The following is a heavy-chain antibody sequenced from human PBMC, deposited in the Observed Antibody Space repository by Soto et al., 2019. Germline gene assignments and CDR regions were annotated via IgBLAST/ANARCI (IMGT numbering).Heavy chain of an antibody. CDR3: AREHTGQYYYYYYMDV. D-gene: IGHD2-21*01. CDR1: GFTFSDYY. V-gene: IGHV3-11*01. CDR2: ISSSGSTI. J-gene: IGHJ6*03. Sequence: GGSLRLSCAASGFTFSDYYMSWIRQAPGKGLEWVSYISSSGSTIYYADSVKGRFTISRDNAKNSLYLQMNSLRAEDTAVYYCAREHTGQYYYYYYMDVWGKGTKVTVSS.